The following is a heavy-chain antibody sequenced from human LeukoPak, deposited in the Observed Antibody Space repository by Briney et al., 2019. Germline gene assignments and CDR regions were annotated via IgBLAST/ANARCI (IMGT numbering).Heavy chain of an antibody. D-gene: IGHD1-26*01. V-gene: IGHV1-46*01. CDR3: ARDNSVGDNAWWFDP. Sequence: GASVKVSCKASGYTFTSYYMHWVRQAPGQGLEWMGLINPTGGSTGYAQKSQGRVTMTRDMSTSTDYMELSRLRSEDTAIYYCARDNSVGDNAWWFDPWGQGTLVTVSS. CDR2: INPTGGST. J-gene: IGHJ5*02. CDR1: GYTFTSYY.